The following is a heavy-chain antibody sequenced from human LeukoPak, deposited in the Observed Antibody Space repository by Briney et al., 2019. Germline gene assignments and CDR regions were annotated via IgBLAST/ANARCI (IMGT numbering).Heavy chain of an antibody. CDR2: INLNSGGA. Sequence: EASVTVSCTSSGYAFTVYYLRWVRQPQGQGLGWMGCINLNSGGANNGHTFSVRVTMTRDTSISTSYMELSRLRSDDTAVYYCAREDGDYEGICYDYWGQGTLVTVSS. D-gene: IGHD4-17*01. CDR3: AREDGDYEGICYDY. V-gene: IGHV1-2*07. CDR1: GYAFTVYY. J-gene: IGHJ4*02.